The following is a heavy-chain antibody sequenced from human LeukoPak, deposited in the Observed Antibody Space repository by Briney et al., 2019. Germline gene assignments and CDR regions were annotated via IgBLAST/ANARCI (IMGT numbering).Heavy chain of an antibody. CDR3: ARVREMATTRKVDYFDF. Sequence: SETLSLTCTVSGGSMSPYYWSWIRQPPGKGLEWLAYVSSTGSGDYNLSLRSRVSISVATSENQFSLKLSSVTAADTAIYFCARVREMATTRKVDYFDFWGQGTLVAVSS. D-gene: IGHD5-24*01. CDR2: VSSTGSG. J-gene: IGHJ4*02. V-gene: IGHV4-59*01. CDR1: GGSMSPYY.